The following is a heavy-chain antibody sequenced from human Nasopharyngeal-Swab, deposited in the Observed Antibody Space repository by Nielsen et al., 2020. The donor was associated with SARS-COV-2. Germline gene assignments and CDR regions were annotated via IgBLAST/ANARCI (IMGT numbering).Heavy chain of an antibody. CDR2: INPSGGST. Sequence: WVRQAPGQGLEWMGIINPSGGSTSYAQKFQGRVTMTRDTSTSTVYMELSSLRSEDTAVYYCARDKHPRDCSGGSCYLLDYWGQGTLVTSPQ. D-gene: IGHD2-15*01. CDR3: ARDKHPRDCSGGSCYLLDY. V-gene: IGHV1-46*01. J-gene: IGHJ4*02.